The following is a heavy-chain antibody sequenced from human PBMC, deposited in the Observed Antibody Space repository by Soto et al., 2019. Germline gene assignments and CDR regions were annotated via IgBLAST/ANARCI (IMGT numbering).Heavy chain of an antibody. J-gene: IGHJ3*02. D-gene: IGHD2-2*01. V-gene: IGHV3-53*01. CDR3: ARAVPSALDAFDI. Sequence: GGSLRLSCAVSGFTVSSNYMSWVRQAPGKGLEWVSVIYSGGSTYYADSVKGRFTISRDNSKNTLYLQMNSLRAEDTAVYYCARAVPSALDAFDIWGQGTMVTVSS. CDR2: IYSGGST. CDR1: GFTVSSNY.